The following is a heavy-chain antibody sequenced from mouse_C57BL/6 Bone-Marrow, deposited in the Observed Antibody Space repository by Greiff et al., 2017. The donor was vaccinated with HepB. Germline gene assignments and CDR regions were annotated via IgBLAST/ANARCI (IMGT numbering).Heavy chain of an antibody. CDR2: IDPDTGGT. Sequence: QVHVKQSGAELVRPGASVTLSCKASGYTFTDYEMHWVKQTPVHGLEWIGAIDPDTGGTAYNQKFKGKAILTADKSSSTAYMELRSLTSEDSAVYYCTRSDDGYYWYWFAYWGQGTLVTVSA. CDR3: TRSDDGYYWYWFAY. J-gene: IGHJ3*01. V-gene: IGHV1-15*01. CDR1: GYTFTDYE. D-gene: IGHD2-3*01.